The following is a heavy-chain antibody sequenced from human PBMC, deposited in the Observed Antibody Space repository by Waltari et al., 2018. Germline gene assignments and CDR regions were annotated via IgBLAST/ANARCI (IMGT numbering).Heavy chain of an antibody. CDR2: INPGDSDT. V-gene: IGHV5-51*03. CDR1: GYSFTSYW. J-gene: IGHJ5*02. D-gene: IGHD2-2*01. CDR3: ARDAPWAPGWFDP. Sequence: EVQLVQSGAEVKKPGESLKISCKGSGYSFTSYWIGWVRQMPGKGWEWRGIINPGDSDTRYSPSFKGQVTISADTSISTSYLQWSSLKASDTAMYYCARDAPWAPGWFDPWGQGTLVTVSS.